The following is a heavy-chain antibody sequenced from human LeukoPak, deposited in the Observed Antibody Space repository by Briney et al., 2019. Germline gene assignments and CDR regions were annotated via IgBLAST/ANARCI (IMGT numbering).Heavy chain of an antibody. J-gene: IGHJ4*02. CDR1: GGSISSLY. CDR2: IYYTGST. CDR3: ASHRAYSSSSPFDY. D-gene: IGHD6-6*01. Sequence: SETLSLTCSVSGGSISSLYWSWIRQPPGKGLEWIGYIYYTGSTNYNPSLKSRVTMFVDMSKNQFSLRLSSVTAADAAVYYCASHRAYSSSSPFDYWGQGTLVTVSS. V-gene: IGHV4-59*08.